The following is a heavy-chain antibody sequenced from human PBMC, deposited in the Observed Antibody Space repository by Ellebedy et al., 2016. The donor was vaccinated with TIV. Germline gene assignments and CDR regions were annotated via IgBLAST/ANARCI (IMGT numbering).Heavy chain of an antibody. D-gene: IGHD6-19*01. Sequence: SLKISXAASGFTFDDYAMHWVRQAPGKGLEWVSGISWNSGSIGYADSVKGRFTISRDNAKNSLYLQMNSLRAEDTALYYCAKGEGIAVAGSPDYWGQGTLVTVSS. CDR2: ISWNSGSI. V-gene: IGHV3-9*01. CDR3: AKGEGIAVAGSPDY. CDR1: GFTFDDYA. J-gene: IGHJ4*02.